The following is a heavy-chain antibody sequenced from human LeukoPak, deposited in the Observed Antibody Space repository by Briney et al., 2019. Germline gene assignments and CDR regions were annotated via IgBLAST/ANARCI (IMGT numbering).Heavy chain of an antibody. D-gene: IGHD5-24*01. CDR1: GSTFSSYA. Sequence: PGGSLRLPCAASGSTFSSYAMHWVRQAPGKGLEWVAVISYDGSNKYYADSVKGRFTISRDNSKNTLYLQMNSLRAEDTAVYYCARDEDGYNSYWGQGTLVTVSS. J-gene: IGHJ4*02. CDR2: ISYDGSNK. V-gene: IGHV3-30*01. CDR3: ARDEDGYNSY.